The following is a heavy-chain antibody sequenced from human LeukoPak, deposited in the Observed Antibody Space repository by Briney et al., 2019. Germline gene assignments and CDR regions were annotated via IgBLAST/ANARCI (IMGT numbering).Heavy chain of an antibody. CDR1: GFIFSSYA. CDR2: IIGVVAST. Sequence: GGCVRLSCAASGFIFSSYAMSWVRQAPGKGREWVSTIIGVVASTYYADSLKGRFAISRNNSKNTLYLQMNSLRAEDTAVYYCAKDRSCTNDICHGHFDYWGQGTLVTVSS. D-gene: IGHD2-8*01. J-gene: IGHJ4*02. CDR3: AKDRSCTNDICHGHFDY. V-gene: IGHV3-23*01.